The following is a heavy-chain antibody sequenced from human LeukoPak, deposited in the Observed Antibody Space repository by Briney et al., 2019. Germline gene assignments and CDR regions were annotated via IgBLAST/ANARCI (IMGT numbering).Heavy chain of an antibody. CDR1: GFTFSSYG. Sequence: GGSLRLSCAASGFTFSSYGMSWVRQAPGKGLEWASAISGSGGSTYYADSVKGRFTISRDNSKNTLYLQMNSLRAEDTAVYYCARFLWFGESSEFDIWGQGTMVTVSS. J-gene: IGHJ3*02. V-gene: IGHV3-23*01. CDR3: ARFLWFGESSEFDI. CDR2: ISGSGGST. D-gene: IGHD3-10*01.